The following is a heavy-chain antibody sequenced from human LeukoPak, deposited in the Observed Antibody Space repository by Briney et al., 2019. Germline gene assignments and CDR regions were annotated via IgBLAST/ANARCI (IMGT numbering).Heavy chain of an antibody. CDR2: ISAYNGNT. D-gene: IGHD1-7*01. Sequence: ASVNLSCKASGYTFTSYGISWVRQAPGQGLEWMGWISAYNGNTNYAQKLQGRVTMTTDTSTSTAYMELRSLRSDDTVVYYCARPLLRGHRNYGDAFDIWGQGTMVTVSS. CDR1: GYTFTSYG. V-gene: IGHV1-18*01. J-gene: IGHJ3*02. CDR3: ARPLLRGHRNYGDAFDI.